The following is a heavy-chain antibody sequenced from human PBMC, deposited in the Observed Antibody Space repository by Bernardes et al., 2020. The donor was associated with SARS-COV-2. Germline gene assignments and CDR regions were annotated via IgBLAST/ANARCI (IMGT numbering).Heavy chain of an antibody. CDR2: IYSGGST. V-gene: IGHV3-53*04. Sequence: GGSLRLSRAASGFTVSSNYMSWVRQAPGKGLEWVSVIYSGGSTYYADSVKGRFTISRHNSKNTLYLQMNSLRAEDTAVYYCALTTYYYDSSGYFYWGQGTLVTVSS. CDR1: GFTVSSNY. CDR3: ALTTYYYDSSGYFY. D-gene: IGHD3-22*01. J-gene: IGHJ4*02.